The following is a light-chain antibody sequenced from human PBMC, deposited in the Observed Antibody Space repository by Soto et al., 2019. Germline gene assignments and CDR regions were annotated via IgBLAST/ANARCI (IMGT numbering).Light chain of an antibody. CDR3: QQYKNWFTIT. CDR1: QSISSN. V-gene: IGKV3D-15*01. Sequence: VVLTQSPGTLSLSRGERATLSCRASQSISSNLAWYQQKPGQAPRLLIYGASTRAIGIPARFSGSGSGTEFTLTISSLQSEDFAVYYCQQYKNWFTITFGQGTRLEIK. J-gene: IGKJ5*01. CDR2: GAS.